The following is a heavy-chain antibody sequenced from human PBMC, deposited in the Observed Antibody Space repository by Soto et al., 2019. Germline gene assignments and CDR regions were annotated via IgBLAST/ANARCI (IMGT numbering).Heavy chain of an antibody. CDR1: GFTFSSYW. CDR3: ARSPSWSAAYYFDY. J-gene: IGHJ4*02. CDR2: IKQDGSEK. Sequence: PGGSLRLSCAASGFTFSSYWMSWVRQAPGKGLEWAANIKQDGSEKYYVDSVKGRFTISRDNAKNSLYLQMNSLRAEETAVYYCARSPSWSAAYYFDYWGQGTLVTVSS. D-gene: IGHD6-13*01. V-gene: IGHV3-7*01.